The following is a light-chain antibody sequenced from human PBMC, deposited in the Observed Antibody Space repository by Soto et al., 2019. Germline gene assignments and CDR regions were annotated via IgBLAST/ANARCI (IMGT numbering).Light chain of an antibody. CDR2: DVS. Sequence: QSALTQPRSVSGSPGQSVTISCTGTSSDVGGYNYVSWYQQHPGKAPKLMIYDVSKRPSGVPDRFSGSKSGNTASLTISGLQAEDEADYYCCSYPGSYTFAVFGTGIKLTVL. CDR1: SSDVGGYNY. CDR3: CSYPGSYTFAV. J-gene: IGLJ1*01. V-gene: IGLV2-11*01.